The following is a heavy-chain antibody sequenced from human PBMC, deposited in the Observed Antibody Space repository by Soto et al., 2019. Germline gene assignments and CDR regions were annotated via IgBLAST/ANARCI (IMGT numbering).Heavy chain of an antibody. J-gene: IGHJ5*02. CDR2: ISGSGFKK. CDR1: GFIFENFG. V-gene: IGHV3-23*01. CDR3: AKNQGVELVPLATVDWFDP. D-gene: IGHD1-26*01. Sequence: GGSLRLACAASGFIFENFGMSWVRQAPGKGLEWISSISGSGFKKYYADSVKGRFTISRDNSKSTVYLELNNLSAEDTAVYHCAKNQGVELVPLATVDWFDPWGQGSVVTVSS.